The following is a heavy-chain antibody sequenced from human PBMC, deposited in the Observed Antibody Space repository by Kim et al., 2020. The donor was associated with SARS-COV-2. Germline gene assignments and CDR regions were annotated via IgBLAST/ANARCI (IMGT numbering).Heavy chain of an antibody. Sequence: SETLSLTCTVSGGSISSSSYYWGWIRQPPGKGLEWIGSIYYSGSTYYNPSLKSRVTISVDTSKNQFSLKLSSVTAADTAVYYCARRPHYDPNWFDPWGQGTLVTVSS. J-gene: IGHJ5*02. CDR3: ARRPHYDPNWFDP. D-gene: IGHD3-3*01. V-gene: IGHV4-39*01. CDR1: GGSISSSSYY. CDR2: IYYSGST.